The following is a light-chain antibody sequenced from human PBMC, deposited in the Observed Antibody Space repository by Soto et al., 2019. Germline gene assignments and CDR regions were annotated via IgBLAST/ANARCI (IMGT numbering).Light chain of an antibody. CDR1: NIGTKS. CDR2: YDS. Sequence: SYELTQPPSVSVAPGKTAILPCGGNNIGTKSVHWYQQKPGQAPLLVIFYDSDRPSGIPERFSGSNSGNTATLTISRVEAGDEADYYCQVWDGSSDPGNYVFGTGTKVTVL. CDR3: QVWDGSSDPGNYV. J-gene: IGLJ1*01. V-gene: IGLV3-21*04.